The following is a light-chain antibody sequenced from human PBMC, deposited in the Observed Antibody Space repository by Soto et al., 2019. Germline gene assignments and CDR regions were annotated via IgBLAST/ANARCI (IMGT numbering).Light chain of an antibody. CDR2: GNS. CDR3: QAYDSILSGSVV. V-gene: IGLV1-40*01. CDR1: SSNIVAGYD. Sequence: QSVLTQPPSVSGAPGQRVTISCTGSSSNIVAGYDVHWYQQLPGTAPKLLIYGNSNRPSGVPDRFSGSKSGTSASLALTGLQAEDEAEYYCQAYDSILSGSVVFGGGTKVTVL. J-gene: IGLJ2*01.